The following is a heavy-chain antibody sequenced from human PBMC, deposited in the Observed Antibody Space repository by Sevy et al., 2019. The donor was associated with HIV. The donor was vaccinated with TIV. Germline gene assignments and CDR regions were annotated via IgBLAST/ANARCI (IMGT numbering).Heavy chain of an antibody. CDR3: AKEEFSGYNFGY. V-gene: IGHV3-23*01. J-gene: IGHJ4*02. Sequence: GGSLRLSWVASGFTFISYTMRWVRQAPGKGLEWVSAISSSGGSTYYGDSVKGRFTISRDNSKNTVYLEINNLRAEDTALYYCAKEEFSGYNFGYWGQGTLVTVSS. CDR1: GFTFISYT. D-gene: IGHD5-12*01. CDR2: ISSSGGST.